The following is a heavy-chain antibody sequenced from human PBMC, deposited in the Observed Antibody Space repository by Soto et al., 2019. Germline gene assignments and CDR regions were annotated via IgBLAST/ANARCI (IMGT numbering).Heavy chain of an antibody. J-gene: IGHJ5*02. CDR2: IIPIFGTA. D-gene: IGHD3-16*01. V-gene: IGHV1-69*12. CDR3: ARDRGGGVDP. CDR1: GGTFSSYA. Sequence: QVQLVQSGAEVKKPGSSVKVSCKASGGTFSSYAISWMRQAPGQGLEWMGGIIPIFGTANYAQKFQGRVTITADEPTSTAYLELRSRRAEDTAVYYCARDRGGGVDPWGQGTLVTVSA.